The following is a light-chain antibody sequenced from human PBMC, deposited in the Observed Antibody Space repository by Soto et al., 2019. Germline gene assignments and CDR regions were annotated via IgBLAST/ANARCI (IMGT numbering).Light chain of an antibody. CDR3: CSYAGSNTWV. CDR2: EGS. CDR1: SSDVGKYNL. J-gene: IGLJ3*02. Sequence: QSVLTQPASVSGSPGQSITISCTGTSSDVGKYNLVSWYQEHPGKAPKLMIYEGSKRPSGVSNRFSGSKSGNTASLTISGLQAEDEADYYCCSYAGSNTWVFGGGTQLTVL. V-gene: IGLV2-23*01.